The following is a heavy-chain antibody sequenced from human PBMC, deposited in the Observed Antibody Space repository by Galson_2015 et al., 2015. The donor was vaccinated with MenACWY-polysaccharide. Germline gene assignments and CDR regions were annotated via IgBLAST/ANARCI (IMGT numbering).Heavy chain of an antibody. Sequence: SLRLSCAASGFTVSSNYMSWVRQAPGKGLEWVSVIYSGGSTYYADSVKGRFTISRDNSKNTLYLQMNSLRAEDTAVYYCARHQYQTLGFLPFGAFDYWGQGTLVTVSS. CDR3: ARHQYQTLGFLPFGAFDY. J-gene: IGHJ4*02. CDR2: IYSGGST. V-gene: IGHV3-66*02. D-gene: IGHD2-2*01. CDR1: GFTVSSNY.